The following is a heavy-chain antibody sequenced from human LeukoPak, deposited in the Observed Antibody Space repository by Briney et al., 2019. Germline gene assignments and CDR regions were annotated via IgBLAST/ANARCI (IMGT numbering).Heavy chain of an antibody. CDR2: ISSKGGST. CDR1: GFTFSSYA. J-gene: IGHJ5*02. Sequence: GGSLRLSCAASGFTFSSYAMHWVRQAPGKGLEYVSAISSKGGSTYCANSVKGRFTISRDNSKNTLYLQMGSLRAEDMAVYYCARGSVYSSSSFDLWFDPRGQGTLVTVSS. D-gene: IGHD6-6*01. CDR3: ARGSVYSSSSFDLWFDP. V-gene: IGHV3-64*01.